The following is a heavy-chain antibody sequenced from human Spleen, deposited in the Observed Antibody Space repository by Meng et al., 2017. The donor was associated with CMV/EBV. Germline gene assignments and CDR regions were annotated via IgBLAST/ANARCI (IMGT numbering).Heavy chain of an antibody. D-gene: IGHD3-10*01. CDR1: GYSISSCYY. CDR2: IYHSGST. J-gene: IGHJ6*02. Sequence: SETLSLTCTVSGYSISSCYYWGWIRQPPGKGLEWIGSIYHSGSTYYNPSLKSRVTISVDTSKNQFSLKLSSVTAADTAVYYCARAGVDYYGSGSERRPWPSGMDVWGQGTTVTVSS. CDR3: ARAGVDYYGSGSERRPWPSGMDV. V-gene: IGHV4-38-2*02.